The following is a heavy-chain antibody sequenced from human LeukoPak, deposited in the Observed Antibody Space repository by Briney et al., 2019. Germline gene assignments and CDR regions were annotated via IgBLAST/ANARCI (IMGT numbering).Heavy chain of an antibody. CDR3: AEDHYYGSGSYYNGRSHFDY. CDR2: ISWNSGSI. V-gene: IGHV3-9*01. Sequence: GGSLRLSCAASGFTFDDYAMHWVRQAPGKGLEWVSGISWNSGSIGYADSVKGRFTISRDNAKNSLYLQMNSLRAEDTALYYCAEDHYYGSGSYYNGRSHFDYWGQGTLVTVSS. J-gene: IGHJ4*02. D-gene: IGHD3-10*01. CDR1: GFTFDDYA.